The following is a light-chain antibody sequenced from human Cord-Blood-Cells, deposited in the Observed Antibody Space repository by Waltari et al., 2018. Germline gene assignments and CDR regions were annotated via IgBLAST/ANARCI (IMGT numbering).Light chain of an antibody. Sequence: QSALTQPASVSGSPGQSITISCTGTSSDVGGYNYVSWYQQHPGKAPKLMLYDVSKRSSGVSNRFAGSKSGNTASLAISGLQAEDEADYYCSSYTSSSTRVFGGGTKLTVL. V-gene: IGLV2-14*01. J-gene: IGLJ3*02. CDR2: DVS. CDR1: SSDVGGYNY. CDR3: SSYTSSSTRV.